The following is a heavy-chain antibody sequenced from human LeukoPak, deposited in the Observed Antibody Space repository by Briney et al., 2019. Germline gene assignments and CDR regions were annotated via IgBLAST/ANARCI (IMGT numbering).Heavy chain of an antibody. V-gene: IGHV3-23*01. CDR1: GFTFSSHA. CDR2: ISGGGGTT. D-gene: IGHD6-6*01. Sequence: GGSLRLSCSASGFTFSSHAVNWVRQPPGKGLEWVSSISGGGGTTYYADSVKGRFTISRDNSKSTLYLQMNSLRADDTAVYYCANGDAARPSEGLDYWGRGTLVTVS. CDR3: ANGDAARPSEGLDY. J-gene: IGHJ4*02.